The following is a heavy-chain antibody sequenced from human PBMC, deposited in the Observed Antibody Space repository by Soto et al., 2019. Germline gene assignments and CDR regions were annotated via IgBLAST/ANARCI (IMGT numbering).Heavy chain of an antibody. V-gene: IGHV4-59*01. CDR3: AREYFDWSNNYYYGLDV. CDR1: GGSISSYY. CDR2: IYYSGST. Sequence: SETLSLTCTVSGGSISSYYWSWIRQPPGKGLEWIGNIYYSGSTNYNPSLRSRVTISVDTSKKQFSLRLRSVTAADTAVYYCAREYFDWSNNYYYGLDVWGQGTTVTVSS. J-gene: IGHJ6*02. D-gene: IGHD3-9*01.